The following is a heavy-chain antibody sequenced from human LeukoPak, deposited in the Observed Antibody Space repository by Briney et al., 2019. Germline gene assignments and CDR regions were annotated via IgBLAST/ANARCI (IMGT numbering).Heavy chain of an antibody. CDR2: IYHSGST. Sequence: PSGTLSLTCAVSGGSISSSNWWSWVRQPPGKGLEWIGEIYHSGSTNYNPSLKSRVTISVDKSKNQFSLKLSSVTAADTAVYYCARVITIFRYPNWFDPWGQGTLVTVSS. J-gene: IGHJ5*02. CDR1: GGSISSSNW. D-gene: IGHD3-3*01. V-gene: IGHV4-4*02. CDR3: ARVITIFRYPNWFDP.